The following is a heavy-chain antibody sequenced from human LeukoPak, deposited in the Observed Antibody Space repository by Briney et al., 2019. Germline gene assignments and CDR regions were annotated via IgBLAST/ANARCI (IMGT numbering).Heavy chain of an antibody. Sequence: PSETLSLTCTVSGGSISSYYWSWIRQPPGKGLEWVSYISSSSSTIYYADSVKGRFTISRDNAKNSLYLQMNSLRAEDTAVYYCARRFGYFDYWDQGTLVTVSS. CDR3: ARRFGYFDY. CDR2: ISSSSSTI. V-gene: IGHV3-11*04. D-gene: IGHD3-10*01. CDR1: GGSISSYY. J-gene: IGHJ4*02.